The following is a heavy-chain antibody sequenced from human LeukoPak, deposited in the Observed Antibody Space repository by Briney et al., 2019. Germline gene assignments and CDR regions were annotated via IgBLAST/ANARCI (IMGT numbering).Heavy chain of an antibody. CDR1: GGTFSSYA. V-gene: IGHV1-69*06. CDR2: IITIFGTA. CDR3: AIATEGEYDESHDY. Sequence: PAASVKVSCKASGGTFSSYAISWVRPAPGQGVEWMGGIITIFGTANYAQKFQDRVTITADKTTSTADMELSSLRSEDTAVYYCAIATEGEYDESHDYWGQGTPGTASS. J-gene: IGHJ4*02. D-gene: IGHD4-17*01.